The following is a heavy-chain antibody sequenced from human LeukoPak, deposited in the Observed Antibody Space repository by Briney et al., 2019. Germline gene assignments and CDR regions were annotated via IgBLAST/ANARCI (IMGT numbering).Heavy chain of an antibody. J-gene: IGHJ4*02. CDR2: IWYDGSNK. Sequence: GGSLRLSCAASGFTFSSYWMSWVRQAPGKGLEWVAVIWYDGSNKYYADSVKVRFTISRYNSNDTLYLQMNSLRAQDTAVYYCPRVADYYDSSGYSDYWGQGTLVNVSS. V-gene: IGHV3-33*08. CDR3: PRVADYYDSSGYSDY. CDR1: GFTFSSYW. D-gene: IGHD3-22*01.